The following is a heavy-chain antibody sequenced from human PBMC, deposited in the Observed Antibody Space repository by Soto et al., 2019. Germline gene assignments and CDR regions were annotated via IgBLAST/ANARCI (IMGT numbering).Heavy chain of an antibody. V-gene: IGHV4-4*07. Sequence: SATLSLTCTVSCGSMGSYYWTWIRQPAGKGLEWIGRVYSSWVTHYNPSLKSRVTISLDTSKNQFSFRLLSVTDADTAVYYCARGQRFSDWFDPWGQGTLVTVSS. CDR2: VYSSWVT. J-gene: IGHJ5*02. D-gene: IGHD3-3*01. CDR1: CGSMGSYY. CDR3: ARGQRFSDWFDP.